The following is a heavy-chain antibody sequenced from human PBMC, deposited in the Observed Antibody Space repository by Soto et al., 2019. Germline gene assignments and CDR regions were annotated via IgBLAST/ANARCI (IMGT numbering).Heavy chain of an antibody. CDR1: GFTFSSYG. CDR3: ARGQFDDSSGGFDY. Sequence: ESGGGVVQPGRSLRLSCAASGFTFSSYGMHWVRQAPGKGLEWVAVIWYDGSNKYYADSVKGRFTISRDKSKNTLYLQMNSLRAEDTAVYYCARGQFDDSSGGFDYWGQGTLVTVSS. J-gene: IGHJ4*02. V-gene: IGHV3-33*01. CDR2: IWYDGSNK. D-gene: IGHD3-22*01.